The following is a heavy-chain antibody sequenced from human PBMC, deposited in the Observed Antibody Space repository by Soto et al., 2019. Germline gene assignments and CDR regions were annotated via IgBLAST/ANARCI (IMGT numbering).Heavy chain of an antibody. CDR1: GFTVSSNY. J-gene: IGHJ4*02. Sequence: GGSLRLSCAASGFTVSSNYMSWVRQAPGKGLEWVSVIYTDGSTYYADSVKGRFTISRHNSKNTLYLQMNSLRAEDTAVYYCARGMVRGVSAFDYWGQGTLVTVSS. CDR2: IYTDGST. CDR3: ARGMVRGVSAFDY. D-gene: IGHD3-10*01. V-gene: IGHV3-53*04.